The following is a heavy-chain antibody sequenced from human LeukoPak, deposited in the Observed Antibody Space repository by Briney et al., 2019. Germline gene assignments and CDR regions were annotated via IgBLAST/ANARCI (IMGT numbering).Heavy chain of an antibody. Sequence: PSQTLSLTCTVSGGSIRIGGYYWRWIRQHPGKVVVWSGYIYYSGSSCYNPSLKRRVTISVDTSKNQFSLKLSSVAAADTAVYYCARDHGVYAFGIWGQGTMVTVSS. J-gene: IGHJ3*02. CDR1: GGSIRIGGYY. V-gene: IGHV4-31*03. CDR3: ARDHGVYAFGI. D-gene: IGHD2-8*01. CDR2: IYYSGSS.